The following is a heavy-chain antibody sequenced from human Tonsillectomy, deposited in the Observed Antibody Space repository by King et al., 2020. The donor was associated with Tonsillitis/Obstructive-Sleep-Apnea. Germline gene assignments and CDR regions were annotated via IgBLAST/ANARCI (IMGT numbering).Heavy chain of an antibody. V-gene: IGHV3-30*04. D-gene: IGHD3-16*01. Sequence: QLVQSGGGVVQPGRSLRLSCAASGFTFSSYAMHWVRQAPGKGLEWVAVISYDGSNKYYADSVKGRFTISRDNSKNTLYLQMNSLRAEDTAVYYCAREGGAVRYYSDYWGQGNLVTVSS. CDR2: ISYDGSNK. CDR3: AREGGAVRYYSDY. J-gene: IGHJ4*02. CDR1: GFTFSSYA.